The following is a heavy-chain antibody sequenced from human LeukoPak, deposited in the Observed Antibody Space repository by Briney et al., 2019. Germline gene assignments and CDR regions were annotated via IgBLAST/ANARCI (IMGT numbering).Heavy chain of an antibody. D-gene: IGHD3-22*01. J-gene: IGHJ5*01. CDR3: AKDRPNFHENSGHYYRRDGDS. CDR1: GFTFSSYA. CDR2: KCGTAGCT. Sequence: LAGGSLRLSCAASGFTFSSYAMSWVRQAPGKGLEWVASKCGTAGCTFYPDSVKGRFTISRDNSKNVLYLRMNSLTAEDTAIYYCAKDRPNFHENSGHYYRRDGDSWGQGTLVTVSS. V-gene: IGHV3-23*01.